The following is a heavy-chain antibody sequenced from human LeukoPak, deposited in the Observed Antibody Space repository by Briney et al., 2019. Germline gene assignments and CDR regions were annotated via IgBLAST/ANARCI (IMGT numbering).Heavy chain of an antibody. CDR3: ASNLLPDYVWGSYQYYFDY. CDR1: GFTVSSNY. V-gene: IGHV3-66*01. Sequence: GGSLRLSCAASGFTVSSNYMSWVRQAPGKGLEWVSVIYSGGSTYYADSVKGRFTISRDNSKNTPYLQMNSLRAEDTAVYYCASNLLPDYVWGSYQYYFDYWGQGTLVTVSS. CDR2: IYSGGST. D-gene: IGHD3-16*02. J-gene: IGHJ4*02.